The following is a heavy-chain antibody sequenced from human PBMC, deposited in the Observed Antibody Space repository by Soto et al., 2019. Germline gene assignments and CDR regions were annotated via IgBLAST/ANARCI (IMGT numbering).Heavy chain of an antibody. CDR3: ARLGYCSSTSCHYFDY. Sequence: PSETLSLTCTVSGGSISSYYWSWIRQPPGKGLEWIGYIYYSGSTNYNPSLKSRVTISVDTSKNQFSLKLSSVTAADTAVYYCARLGYCSSTSCHYFDYWGQGTLVTV. CDR1: GGSISSYY. CDR2: IYYSGST. V-gene: IGHV4-59*08. J-gene: IGHJ4*02. D-gene: IGHD2-2*01.